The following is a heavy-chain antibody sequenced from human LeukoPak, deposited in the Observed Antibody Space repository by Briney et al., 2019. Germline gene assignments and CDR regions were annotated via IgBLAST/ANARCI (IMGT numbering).Heavy chain of an antibody. J-gene: IGHJ5*02. Sequence: SETLSLTCTVSGGFISSYYWSWIRQPPGKGLEWIGYIYYSGSTNYNPSLKSRVIMSIDASRNQFSLQLSSVTAADTAVYFCARDIPYYYGSGSFYSDLWGQGTLVSVSS. V-gene: IGHV4-59*01. CDR1: GGFISSYY. CDR3: ARDIPYYYGSGSFYSDL. D-gene: IGHD3-10*01. CDR2: IYYSGST.